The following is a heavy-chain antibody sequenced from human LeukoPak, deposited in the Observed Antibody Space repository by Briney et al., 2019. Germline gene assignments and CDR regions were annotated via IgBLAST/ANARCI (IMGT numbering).Heavy chain of an antibody. CDR1: GGTFSSYA. Sequence: GSSVKVSCKASGGTFSSYAISWVRQAPGQGLEWMGGIIPIFGTANYAQKFQGRVTITADESTSTAYMELSSLRSEDTAVYYCAREGNYGARYHDHWGQGALVPVSS. CDR2: IIPIFGTA. J-gene: IGHJ4*02. D-gene: IGHD4/OR15-4a*01. CDR3: AREGNYGARYHDH. V-gene: IGHV1-69*01.